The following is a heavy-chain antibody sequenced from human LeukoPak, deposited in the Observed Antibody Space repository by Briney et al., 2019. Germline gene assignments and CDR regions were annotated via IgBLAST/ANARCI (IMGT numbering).Heavy chain of an antibody. Sequence: GESLQISCKGSGYNFTNYWIGWVRQMPGKGLEWMGIIYPGDSDTRYSPSFQGQVTISADKSISTAYLQWSSLKTSDTAMYYCARQFLDDYIWGSYRHWGQGTLVTVSS. J-gene: IGHJ4*02. D-gene: IGHD3-16*02. CDR1: GYNFTNYW. CDR2: IYPGDSDT. CDR3: ARQFLDDYIWGSYRH. V-gene: IGHV5-51*01.